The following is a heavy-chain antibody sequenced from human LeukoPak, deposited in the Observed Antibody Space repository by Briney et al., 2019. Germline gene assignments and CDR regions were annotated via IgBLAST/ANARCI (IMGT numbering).Heavy chain of an antibody. CDR1: GGSFCGYY. Sequence: SETLSLTCAIYGGSFCGYYWSWIRQPPGKGLEWIGEINHSGSTNYNPSLKSRVTISVDTSKNQFSLKLSSVTAADTAVYYCARVDIVVVPAGIDYWGQGTLVTVSS. V-gene: IGHV4-34*01. J-gene: IGHJ4*02. CDR2: INHSGST. D-gene: IGHD2-2*03. CDR3: ARVDIVVVPAGIDY.